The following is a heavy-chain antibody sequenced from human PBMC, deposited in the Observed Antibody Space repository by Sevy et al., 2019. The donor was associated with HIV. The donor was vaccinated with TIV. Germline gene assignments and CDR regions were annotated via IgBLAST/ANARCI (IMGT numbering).Heavy chain of an antibody. J-gene: IGHJ4*02. D-gene: IGHD2-2*01. CDR2: ISSGSSYI. Sequence: GGSLRLSCAASGFTFSTYTMNWVRQAPGKGLEWVSSISSGSSYIYYADSVKGRFTISRDNTKNSLYLQMNSLRAEDTAVHYCARDRHACSSASCPFDYWGQGTLVTVSS. CDR1: GFTFSTYT. V-gene: IGHV3-21*01. CDR3: ARDRHACSSASCPFDY.